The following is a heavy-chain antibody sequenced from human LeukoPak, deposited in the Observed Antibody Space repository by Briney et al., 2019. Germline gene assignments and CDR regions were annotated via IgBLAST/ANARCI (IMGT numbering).Heavy chain of an antibody. V-gene: IGHV4-59*01. J-gene: IGHJ6*02. CDR3: VRDRVGDSSGQMDV. Sequence: SETLSLTCTVSGGSISSYYWSWIRQPPGKGREWIGYIYYSGSTNYNPSLKSRVTISVDTSKNQFSLKLSSVTAADTAVYYCVRDRVGDSSGQMDVWGQGTTVTVSS. CDR1: GGSISSYY. D-gene: IGHD3-22*01. CDR2: IYYSGST.